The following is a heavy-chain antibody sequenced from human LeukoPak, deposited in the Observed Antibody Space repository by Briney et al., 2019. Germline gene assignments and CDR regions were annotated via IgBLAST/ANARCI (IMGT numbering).Heavy chain of an antibody. Sequence: GVSLRLSCAASGVTFSSYAMSWVRQGPGKGLEWVSAISGSGGSTYYADSVKGRFTISRDNSKNTLYLQMNSLRAEDTAVYYCAKDSPYGDYESYWGQGTLVTVSS. CDR1: GVTFSSYA. J-gene: IGHJ4*02. V-gene: IGHV3-23*01. CDR3: AKDSPYGDYESY. D-gene: IGHD4-17*01. CDR2: ISGSGGST.